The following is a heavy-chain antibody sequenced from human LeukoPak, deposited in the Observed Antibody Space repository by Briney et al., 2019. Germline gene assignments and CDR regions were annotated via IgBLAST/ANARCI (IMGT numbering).Heavy chain of an antibody. V-gene: IGHV1-69*04. CDR3: ASEDY. J-gene: IGHJ4*02. Sequence: SVKVSCKASGYTFTSYGISWVRQAPGQGLEWMGRIIPIFGIPNYAQRFQGRVTLTADKSTSAVYMELSSLRSEDTAVYYCASEDYWGQGTLVTVSS. CDR1: GYTFTSYG. CDR2: IIPIFGIP.